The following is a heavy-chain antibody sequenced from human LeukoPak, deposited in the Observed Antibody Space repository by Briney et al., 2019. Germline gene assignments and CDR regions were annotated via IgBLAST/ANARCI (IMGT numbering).Heavy chain of an antibody. V-gene: IGHV1-8*01. D-gene: IGHD6-19*01. CDR2: MNPNSGNT. CDR1: GYTFTSYD. CDR3: ARGRKKGRSGWYYFDY. J-gene: IGHJ4*02. Sequence: GASVKVSCKASGYTFTSYDINWVRQATGQGLEWMGWMNPNSGNTGYAQKFQGRVTMTRNTSISTAYMELSSLRSEDTAVYYCARGRKKGRSGWYYFDYWGQGTLVTVSS.